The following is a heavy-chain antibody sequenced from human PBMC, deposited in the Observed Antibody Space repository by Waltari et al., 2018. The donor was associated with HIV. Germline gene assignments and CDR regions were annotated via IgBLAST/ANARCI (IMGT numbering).Heavy chain of an antibody. Sequence: QVQLVPSGAEVKKPGASVKVSCKASGYTFTSYGISWGRQGPGQGLEWMGWISAYNGNTNYAQKLQGRVTMTTDTSTSTAYMELRSLRSDDTAVYYCARDSKGDFWSGPISKEYWGQGTLVTVSS. CDR3: ARDSKGDFWSGPISKEY. D-gene: IGHD3-3*01. J-gene: IGHJ4*02. CDR1: GYTFTSYG. V-gene: IGHV1-18*01. CDR2: ISAYNGNT.